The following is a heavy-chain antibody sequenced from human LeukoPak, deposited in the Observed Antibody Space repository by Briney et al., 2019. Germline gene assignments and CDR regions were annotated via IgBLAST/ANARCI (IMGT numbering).Heavy chain of an antibody. Sequence: SETLSLTCTVSGGSITSSSDYWGWIGQPPGKGLGWMGSLYYRGGPYYNPSLKSRVTISVDMSKNQFSLNLSSVTAADAAVYYCARRPYCGGDCYDDSFDIWGQGTVVTVPS. CDR3: ARRPYCGGDCYDDSFDI. CDR1: GGSITSSSDY. CDR2: LYYRGGP. J-gene: IGHJ3*02. D-gene: IGHD2-21*02. V-gene: IGHV4-39*01.